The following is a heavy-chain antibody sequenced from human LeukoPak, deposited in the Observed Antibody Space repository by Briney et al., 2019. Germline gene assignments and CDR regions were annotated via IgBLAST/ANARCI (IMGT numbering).Heavy chain of an antibody. J-gene: IGHJ4*02. Sequence: GGSLRLSCAASGFTFSSYSTNWVRQAPGKGLEWVSYISSSSSTIYYADSVKGRFTISRDNAKNSLYLQMNSLRAEDTAVYYCARDCIRGYGSLDYWGQGTLVTVSS. CDR3: ARDCIRGYGSLDY. D-gene: IGHD3-10*01. CDR1: GFTFSSYS. CDR2: ISSSSSTI. V-gene: IGHV3-48*04.